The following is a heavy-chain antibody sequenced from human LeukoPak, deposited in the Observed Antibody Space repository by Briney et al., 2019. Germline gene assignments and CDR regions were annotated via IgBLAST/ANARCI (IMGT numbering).Heavy chain of an antibody. V-gene: IGHV3-23*01. CDR1: GFTFSSYG. CDR3: AKLIQESDH. Sequence: GGSLRLSCAASGFTFSSYGMAWVRQAPGKGLEWVSSISGSGGNTYYADSVKGRFTISRDNSKNTLFLQMTSLRAEDTAVYYCAKLIQESDHWGQGTLVTVSS. D-gene: IGHD3-16*01. CDR2: ISGSGGNT. J-gene: IGHJ4*02.